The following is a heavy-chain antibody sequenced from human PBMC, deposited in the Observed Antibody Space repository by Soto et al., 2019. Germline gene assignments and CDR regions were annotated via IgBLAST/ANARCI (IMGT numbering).Heavy chain of an antibody. CDR2: ISYDGSNK. V-gene: IGHV3-30*18. Sequence: PGGSLRLSCAASGFTFSSYGMHWVRQAPGKGLEWVAVISYDGSNKYYADSVKGRFTISRDNSKNALYLQMNSLRAEDTAVYYCAKDPGSVMTTPDLWGQGTMVTVSS. CDR1: GFTFSSYG. CDR3: AKDPGSVMTTPDL. J-gene: IGHJ3*01. D-gene: IGHD4-17*01.